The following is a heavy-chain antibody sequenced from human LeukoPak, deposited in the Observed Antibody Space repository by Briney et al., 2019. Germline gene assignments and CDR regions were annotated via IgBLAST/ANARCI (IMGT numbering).Heavy chain of an antibody. Sequence: GGSLRLSCAASGFTFSSYSMNWVRQAPGKGLEWVSYISPSSTIMYYADSVRGRFTISRDNSKSTLYLQMNSLRAEDTAIYYCAKDGPTAIPSWFDPWGQGTLVTVSS. J-gene: IGHJ5*02. V-gene: IGHV3-48*01. CDR1: GFTFSSYS. D-gene: IGHD2-21*02. CDR3: AKDGPTAIPSWFDP. CDR2: ISPSSTIM.